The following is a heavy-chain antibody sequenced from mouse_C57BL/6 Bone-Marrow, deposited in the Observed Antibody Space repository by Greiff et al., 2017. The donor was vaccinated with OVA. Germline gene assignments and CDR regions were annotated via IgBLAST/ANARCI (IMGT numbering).Heavy chain of an antibody. V-gene: IGHV1-4*01. CDR2: INPSSGYT. J-gene: IGHJ1*03. CDR1: GYTFTSYT. Sequence: QVQLKESGAELARPGASVKMSCKASGYTFTSYTMHWVKQRPGQGLEWIGYINPSSGYTKYNQKFKDKATLTADKSSSTAYMQLSSLTSEDSAVYYCARNLGYFDVWGTGTTVTVSS. CDR3: ARNLGYFDV.